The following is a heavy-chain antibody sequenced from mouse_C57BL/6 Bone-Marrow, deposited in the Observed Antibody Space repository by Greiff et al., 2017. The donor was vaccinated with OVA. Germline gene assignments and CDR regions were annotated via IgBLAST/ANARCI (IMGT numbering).Heavy chain of an antibody. CDR1: GFTFSSYA. D-gene: IGHD1-1*01. J-gene: IGHJ1*03. CDR2: ISDGGSYT. Sequence: EVQRVESGGGLVKPGGSLKLSCAASGFTFSSYAMSWVRQTPEKRLEWVATISDGGSYTYYPDNVKGRFTISRDNAKNNLYLQMSHLKSEDTAMYYCARDPHYGSSYGWYFDVWGTGTTVTVSS. CDR3: ARDPHYGSSYGWYFDV. V-gene: IGHV5-4*01.